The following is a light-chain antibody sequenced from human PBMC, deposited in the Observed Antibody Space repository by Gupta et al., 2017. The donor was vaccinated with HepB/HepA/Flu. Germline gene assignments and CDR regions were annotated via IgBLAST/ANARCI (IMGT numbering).Light chain of an antibody. CDR3: QTWGTDIPVV. J-gene: IGLJ2*01. CDR1: SGHTTDA. CDR2: LNSDGSH. Sequence: QLVLTQSPSASASLGASVKITCTLSSGHTTDAIAWHQRQPEKGPRYLMKLNSDGSHAKGDGIPDRFSGSSSGAELYLIISSLQSEDEADYYCQTWGTDIPVVFGGGTKLTVL. V-gene: IGLV4-69*01.